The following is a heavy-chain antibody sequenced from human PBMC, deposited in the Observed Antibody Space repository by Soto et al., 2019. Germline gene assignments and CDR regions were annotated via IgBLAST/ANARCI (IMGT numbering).Heavy chain of an antibody. CDR2: IHYSGST. CDR3: ARLGLFGTVYSDY. D-gene: IGHD3-10*02. CDR1: GGSISSVGYY. V-gene: IGHV4-31*03. J-gene: IGHJ4*02. Sequence: QVQLQESCQGLVKPSQTLSLTCTVSGGSISSVGYYWSWIRQHPRQGLEWIGYIHYSGSTYYNPSLTSRITMSIDTSKNQFSLKLTSVTAADTAVYYCARLGLFGTVYSDYWGQGTLVTVSS.